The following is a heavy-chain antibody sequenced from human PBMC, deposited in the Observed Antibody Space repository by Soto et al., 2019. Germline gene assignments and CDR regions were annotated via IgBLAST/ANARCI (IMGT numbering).Heavy chain of an antibody. D-gene: IGHD3-10*01. J-gene: IGHJ5*02. CDR1: GFTFSSYT. CDR3: ATLARGGPVTLPLDA. Sequence: DVQLVESGGGQVKPGGSLRLSCTASGFTFSSYTINWVRLGPGKGLVWVSSISTRSSLIYYADSVKGRFTISRDNAKKSAYLQMDSLRAEDTAVYYCATLARGGPVTLPLDAWGQGTLVTVSS. V-gene: IGHV3-21*01. CDR2: ISTRSSLI.